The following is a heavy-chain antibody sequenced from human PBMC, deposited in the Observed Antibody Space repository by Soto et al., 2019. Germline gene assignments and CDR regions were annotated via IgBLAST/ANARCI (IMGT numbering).Heavy chain of an antibody. V-gene: IGHV3-23*01. CDR1: RFTFNNYA. D-gene: IGHD6-13*01. Sequence: VGSLRLSCAASRFTFNNYAMSWARQAPGKGLQWVSTISGSGHNTYYADSVEGRFTISRDNSKNTLHLQMNSLRAEDTAIYYCARDSNSWYYWFDPWGQGTQVTVSS. J-gene: IGHJ5*02. CDR2: ISGSGHNT. CDR3: ARDSNSWYYWFDP.